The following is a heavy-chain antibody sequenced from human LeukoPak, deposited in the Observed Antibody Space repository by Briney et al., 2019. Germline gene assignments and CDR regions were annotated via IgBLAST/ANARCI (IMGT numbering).Heavy chain of an antibody. V-gene: IGHV1-2*02. Sequence: ASVTVSCKASGYTFTGYYMHWVRQAPGQGLEWMGWINPNSGGTNYAQKFQGRVTMTRDTSISTAYMELSRLRSDDTAVYYCARCPYYYDSSGYYYLSYNWFDPWGQGTLVTVSS. CDR3: ARCPYYYDSSGYYYLSYNWFDP. CDR1: GYTFTGYY. D-gene: IGHD3-22*01. J-gene: IGHJ5*02. CDR2: INPNSGGT.